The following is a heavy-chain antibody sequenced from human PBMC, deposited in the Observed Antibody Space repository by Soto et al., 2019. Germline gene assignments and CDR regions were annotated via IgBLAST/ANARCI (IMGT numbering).Heavy chain of an antibody. V-gene: IGHV1-58*01. CDR3: AVITMVRGAYDY. D-gene: IGHD3-10*01. CDR2: IVVGSGNT. CDR1: GFTFTSSA. Sequence: QMQLVQSGPEVKKPGTSVKVSCKASGFTFTSSAVQWVRQARGQRLEWIGWIVVGSGNTNYAQKFQERVTITMGMSTSTAYMELSSLRSEDTAVYYCAVITMVRGAYDYWGQGTLVTVSS. J-gene: IGHJ4*02.